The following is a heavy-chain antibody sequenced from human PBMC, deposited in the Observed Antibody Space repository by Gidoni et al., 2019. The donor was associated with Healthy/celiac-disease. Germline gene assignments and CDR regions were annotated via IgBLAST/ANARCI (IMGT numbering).Heavy chain of an antibody. CDR2: ISWNSGSI. CDR1: GFPFDDYA. CDR3: AKGYSGYDFYYYYGMDV. Sequence: EVQLVESGGGLVQPGRSLRLSCAASGFPFDDYAMHWVRQAPGKGLEWVSGISWNSGSIGYADSVKGRFTISRDNAKNSLYLQMNSLRAEDTALYYCAKGYSGYDFYYYYGMDVWGQGTTVTVSS. V-gene: IGHV3-9*01. D-gene: IGHD5-12*01. J-gene: IGHJ6*02.